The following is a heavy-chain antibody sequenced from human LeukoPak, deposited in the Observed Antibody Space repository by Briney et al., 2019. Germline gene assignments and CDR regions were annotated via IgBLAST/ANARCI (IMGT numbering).Heavy chain of an antibody. V-gene: IGHV4-59*08. CDR3: ARHIRLGGWFGP. D-gene: IGHD3-16*01. CDR1: GGFISGHY. J-gene: IGHJ5*02. Sequence: SETLSLTCTVSGGFISGHYWSWIRQPPGKGLEWIGYIYYNGDTNYNPPVKSRVTISLDKSKNYLSLKLTSATAADTAIYYCARHIRLGGWFGPWGQGTLVTVSS. CDR2: IYYNGDT.